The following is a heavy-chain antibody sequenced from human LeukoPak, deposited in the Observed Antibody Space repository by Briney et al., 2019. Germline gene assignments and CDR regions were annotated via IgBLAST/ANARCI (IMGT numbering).Heavy chain of an antibody. CDR1: GGTFSSYA. CDR2: IIPILGIA. Sequence: SVKVSCKASGGTFSSYAISWVRQAPGQGLEWMGRIIPILGIANYAQKFQGRVTITADESTGTAYMELSSLRSEDTAVYYCAREFEGYSGYDFGAFDIWGQGTMVTVSS. CDR3: AREFEGYSGYDFGAFDI. D-gene: IGHD5-12*01. J-gene: IGHJ3*02. V-gene: IGHV1-69*04.